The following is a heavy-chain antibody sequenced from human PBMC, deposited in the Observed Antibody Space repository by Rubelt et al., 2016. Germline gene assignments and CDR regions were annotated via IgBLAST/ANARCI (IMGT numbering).Heavy chain of an antibody. V-gene: IGHV4-34*01. J-gene: IGHJ4*02. D-gene: IGHD3-16*01. CDR3: ASRGSATPR. Sequence: GKGLEWIGEINHSGSTNYNPSLKSRVTISVDTSKNQFSLKLSSVTAADTTVCYCASRGSATPRWGQGTLVTVSS. CDR2: INHSGST.